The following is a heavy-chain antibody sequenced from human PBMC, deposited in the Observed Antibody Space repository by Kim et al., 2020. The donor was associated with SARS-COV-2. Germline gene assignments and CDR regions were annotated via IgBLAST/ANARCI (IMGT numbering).Heavy chain of an antibody. Sequence: TQYKPSLKRGVAISVDTAKNQFSLKLSSVTAADTAVYYCARGTIVDRRFDPWGQGTLVTVSS. V-gene: IGHV4-59*09. CDR2: T. J-gene: IGHJ5*02. CDR3: ARGTIVDRRFDP. D-gene: IGHD4-4*01.